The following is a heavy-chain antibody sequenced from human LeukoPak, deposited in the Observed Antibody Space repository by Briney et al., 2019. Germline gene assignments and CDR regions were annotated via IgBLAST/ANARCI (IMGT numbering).Heavy chain of an antibody. V-gene: IGHV4-34*01. J-gene: IGHJ4*02. CDR1: GGSFSGYY. CDR3: ARYMDYLDY. D-gene: IGHD3-10*01. Sequence: PSETLSLTCAVYGGSFSGYYWSWIRQPPGKGLEWIGEINHSGSTNYNPSLKSRVTLSVDTSKNQFSLKLSSVTAADTAVYYCARYMDYLDYWGQGILVTVSS. CDR2: INHSGST.